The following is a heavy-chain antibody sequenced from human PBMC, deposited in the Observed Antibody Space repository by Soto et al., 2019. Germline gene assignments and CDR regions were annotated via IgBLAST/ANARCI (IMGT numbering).Heavy chain of an antibody. D-gene: IGHD6-13*01. J-gene: IGHJ4*02. V-gene: IGHV3-21*01. Sequence: RLSCAASGFTFSSYSMNWVRQAPGKGLEWVSSISSSSSYIYYADSVKGRFTISRDNAKNSLYLQMNSLRAEDTAVYYCARDSLAAAGFDYWGQGTLVTVSS. CDR1: GFTFSSYS. CDR3: ARDSLAAAGFDY. CDR2: ISSSSSYI.